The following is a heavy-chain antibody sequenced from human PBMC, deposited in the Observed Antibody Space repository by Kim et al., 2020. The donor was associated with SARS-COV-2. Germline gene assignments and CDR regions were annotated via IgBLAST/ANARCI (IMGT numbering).Heavy chain of an antibody. J-gene: IGHJ5*02. Sequence: SETLSLTCTVSGGSISSYYWSWIRQPAGKGLEWIGRIYTSGSTNYNPSLKSRVTMSVDTSKNQFSLKLSSVTAADTAVYYCARGAFGPPIAAAGNNWFDPWGQGALATVSS. V-gene: IGHV4-4*07. CDR2: IYTSGST. D-gene: IGHD6-13*01. CDR3: ARGAFGPPIAAAGNNWFDP. CDR1: GGSISSYY.